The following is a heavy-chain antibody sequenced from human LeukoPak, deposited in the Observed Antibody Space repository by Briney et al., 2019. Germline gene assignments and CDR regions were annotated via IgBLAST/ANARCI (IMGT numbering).Heavy chain of an antibody. D-gene: IGHD6-13*01. V-gene: IGHV3-30*02. Sequence: PGGSLRLSCAASGFTFSSFAMHWLRQAPGKGLEWVAVLWYDGSNKLYGDSVRGRFTISRDNTKNTLYLQMNSLRAEDTAVYYCVKDRTGSWSFDYWGQGTLVTVSS. CDR3: VKDRTGSWSFDY. CDR1: GFTFSSFA. CDR2: LWYDGSNK. J-gene: IGHJ4*02.